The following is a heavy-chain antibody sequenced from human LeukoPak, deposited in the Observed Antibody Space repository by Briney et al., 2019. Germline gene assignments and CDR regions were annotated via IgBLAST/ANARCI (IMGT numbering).Heavy chain of an antibody. CDR2: IYYTGGA. V-gene: IGHV4-59*01. CDR3: VANGLLTSGTTGVEY. J-gene: IGHJ4*02. CDR1: GDSISSYY. D-gene: IGHD1-1*01. Sequence: KPSETLSLTCTVSGDSISSYYWSWIRQPPGRGLEWIGYIYYTGGATYSPSLKSRVTISVDTSKNQFSLKMNSVTAADTAVYYCVANGLLTSGTTGVEYWGQGTLVTVSS.